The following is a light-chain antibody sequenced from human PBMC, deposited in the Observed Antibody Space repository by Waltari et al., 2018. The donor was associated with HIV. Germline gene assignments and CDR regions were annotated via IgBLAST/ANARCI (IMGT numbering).Light chain of an antibody. CDR1: QSVLYSSNNKNY. CDR2: WAS. J-gene: IGKJ2*01. V-gene: IGKV4-1*01. Sequence: DIVMTQSPDSLAVSLGERATINCKSSQSVLYSSNNKNYLAWYQQKPGQPPKLLIYWASIREPVVPDRFIGGGSGTDFTLTISSLQAEDVAVYYCQQYYSSLMYTFGQGTKLEIK. CDR3: QQYYSSLMYT.